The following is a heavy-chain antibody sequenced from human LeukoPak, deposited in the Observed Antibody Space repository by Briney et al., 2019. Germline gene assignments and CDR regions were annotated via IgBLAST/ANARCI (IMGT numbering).Heavy chain of an antibody. CDR1: GYSISSGYY. J-gene: IGHJ3*02. D-gene: IGHD3-22*01. CDR3: AGEDSEEDYYDGFAAFDI. CDR2: IYHSGST. V-gene: IGHV4-38-2*02. Sequence: SETLSLTCTVSGYSISSGYYWGWIRQPPGKGLEWIGSIYHSGSTYYNPSLKRRVPISVDTDKNKLSLKMNSVTAADTAVYYCAGEDSEEDYYDGFAAFDIWGQGTMVTVSS.